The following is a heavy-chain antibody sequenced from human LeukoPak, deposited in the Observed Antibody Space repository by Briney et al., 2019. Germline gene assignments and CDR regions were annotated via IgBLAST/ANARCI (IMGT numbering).Heavy chain of an antibody. CDR1: GFTFTTYA. CDR3: ARSIPPDF. CDR2: ITSGGRT. J-gene: IGHJ4*02. V-gene: IGHV3-23*01. Sequence: LAGGSLRLSCVPSGFTFTTYAMNWDRQALGKGLEWVSGITSGGRTYYADSVKGRFTISRDSSKNTLYLQMTSLRADDTALYYCARSIPPDFWGQGTLVTVSS. D-gene: IGHD1-26*01.